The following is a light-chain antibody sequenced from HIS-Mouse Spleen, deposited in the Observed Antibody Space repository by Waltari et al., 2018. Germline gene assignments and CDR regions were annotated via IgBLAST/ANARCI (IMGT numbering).Light chain of an antibody. Sequence: QSALTQPASVSGSPGQSITISCTGTSRDVGGYHYVSWYQQHPGKAPKLMIYDVSNRPSGVSNRFSGSKSGNTASLTISGLQAEDEADYYCSSYTSSSTLEVFGGGTKLTVL. CDR2: DVS. CDR1: SRDVGGYHY. V-gene: IGLV2-14*03. J-gene: IGLJ2*01. CDR3: SSYTSSSTLEV.